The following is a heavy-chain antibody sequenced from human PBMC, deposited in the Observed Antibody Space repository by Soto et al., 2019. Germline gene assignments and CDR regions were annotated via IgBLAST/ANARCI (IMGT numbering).Heavy chain of an antibody. J-gene: IGHJ3*02. CDR1: GGSFSGYY. CDR2: INHSGST. Sequence: SETLSLTCAVYGGSFSGYYWSWIRQPPGKGLEWSGEINHSGSTNYNPSLKSRVTISVDTSKNKFSLKLSSVTAADTAVYYCARITNLGYCSSTSCYPAFDIWGQGTMVTVSS. V-gene: IGHV4-34*01. D-gene: IGHD2-2*01. CDR3: ARITNLGYCSSTSCYPAFDI.